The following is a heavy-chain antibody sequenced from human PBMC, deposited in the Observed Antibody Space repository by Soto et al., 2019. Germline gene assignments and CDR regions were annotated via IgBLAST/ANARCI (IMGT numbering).Heavy chain of an antibody. CDR3: AKVAFDSSGWEDY. CDR1: GFTFSSYG. Sequence: GGSLRLSCAASGFTFSSYGMHWVRQAPGKGLEWVAVISYDGSNKYYADSVKGRFTISRDNSKNTLYLQMNSLRAEDTAVYYCAKVAFDSSGWEDYWGQGTLVTVSS. V-gene: IGHV3-30*18. J-gene: IGHJ4*02. CDR2: ISYDGSNK. D-gene: IGHD6-19*01.